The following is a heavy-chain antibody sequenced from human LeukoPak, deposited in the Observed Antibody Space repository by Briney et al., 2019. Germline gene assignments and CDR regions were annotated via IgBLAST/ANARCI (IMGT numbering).Heavy chain of an antibody. CDR3: AKDFLYESSGPDY. CDR1: GYTFTGYY. CDR2: INPNSGGT. J-gene: IGHJ4*02. V-gene: IGHV1-2*02. D-gene: IGHD3-22*01. Sequence: ASVKVSCKPSGYTFTGYYMHWVRRAPGQRLECMGWINPNSGGTNYAQKFQGRVTMTRDTSTSTAYMCLSRPRADDTPVYYCAKDFLYESSGPDYWGQGSLVTVYS.